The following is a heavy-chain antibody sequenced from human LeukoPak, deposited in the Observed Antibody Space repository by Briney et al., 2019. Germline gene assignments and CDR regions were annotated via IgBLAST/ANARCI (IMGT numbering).Heavy chain of an antibody. J-gene: IGHJ4*02. CDR3: ARVRLGESSGYSLDY. CDR2: IYHTGST. D-gene: IGHD3-22*01. CDR1: GASISSGTYS. V-gene: IGHV4-30-2*01. Sequence: SETLSLTCTVSGASISSGTYSWSWIRQPPGEGLEWIGYIYHTGSTNFNPSLKSRVTISVDKSTNQFSLKLSSVTAADTAVYYCARVRLGESSGYSLDYWGQGTLVTVSS.